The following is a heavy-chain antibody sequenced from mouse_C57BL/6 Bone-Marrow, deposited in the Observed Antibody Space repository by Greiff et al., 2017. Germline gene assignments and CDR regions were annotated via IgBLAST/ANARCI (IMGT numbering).Heavy chain of an antibody. CDR2: IGRGGST. CDR1: GFSLTSYG. Sequence: VQLQESGPGLVQPSQSLSITCTVSGFSLTSYGVHWVRQSPGKGLAWLGVIGRGGSTDYNAAFMSRLSITEDNSKSQVFVKMNSLQADDTAIYYCAKSPFNYGSSYEAMDYWGQGTSVTVSS. D-gene: IGHD1-1*01. V-gene: IGHV2-5*01. CDR3: AKSPFNYGSSYEAMDY. J-gene: IGHJ4*01.